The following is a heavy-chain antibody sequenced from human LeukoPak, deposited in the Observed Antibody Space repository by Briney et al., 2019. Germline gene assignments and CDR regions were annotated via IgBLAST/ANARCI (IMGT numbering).Heavy chain of an antibody. CDR1: GFTFSSYS. Sequence: GGSLRLSCAASGFTFSSYSMNWVRQAPGKGLEWVSSISSSSSYIYYADSVKGRFTISRDNAKNSLYLQMSSLRAEDTAVYYCARAGSSGWKFDYWGQGTLVTVSS. J-gene: IGHJ4*02. D-gene: IGHD6-19*01. V-gene: IGHV3-21*01. CDR3: ARAGSSGWKFDY. CDR2: ISSSSSYI.